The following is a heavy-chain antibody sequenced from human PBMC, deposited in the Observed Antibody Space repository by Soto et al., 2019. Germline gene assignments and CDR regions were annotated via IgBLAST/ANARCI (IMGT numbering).Heavy chain of an antibody. D-gene: IGHD3-22*01. Sequence: EVQLVESGGGLVQPGESLRLSCAASGFTFSDYWMTWVRQAPGKGLEWVANIKKDESKKSYLDSMRGRFTISRDNARNSLYLQMDSLRVEDTALYYCARDVSPGSGPYYLDALDIWGQGTMVTVSS. CDR3: ARDVSPGSGPYYLDALDI. V-gene: IGHV3-7*05. J-gene: IGHJ3*02. CDR2: IKKDESKK. CDR1: GFTFSDYW.